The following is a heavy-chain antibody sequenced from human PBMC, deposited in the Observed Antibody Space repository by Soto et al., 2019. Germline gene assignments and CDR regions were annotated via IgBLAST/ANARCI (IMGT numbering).Heavy chain of an antibody. CDR2: IWYDGSLQ. D-gene: IGHD2-21*01. CDR1: GFSFENYG. CDR3: ARVGPPSPSVIWFFDL. Sequence: QVQMVESGGGVVQPGRSLRLSCAASGFSFENYGMHWVRQAPGRGLEWVAIIWYDGSLQYYAAAVKGRFTISRDNSKNTLYLEMNSLRAEDTAVYYCARVGPPSPSVIWFFDLWGRGTLVTVSS. J-gene: IGHJ2*01. V-gene: IGHV3-33*01.